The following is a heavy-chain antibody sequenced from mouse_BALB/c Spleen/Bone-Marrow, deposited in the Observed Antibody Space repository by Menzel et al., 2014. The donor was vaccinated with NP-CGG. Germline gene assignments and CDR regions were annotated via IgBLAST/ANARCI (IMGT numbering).Heavy chain of an antibody. V-gene: IGHV1-69*01. CDR2: IDTSDSYT. CDR3: ARGRYDFSLDY. Sequence: VQLQQSGAGLGMPGASVKMSCKASGYTFTDKWMYWVKQRPGQGLEWIGAIDTSDSYTNYNQKLMGKASLTVDASSSTAYMQVSSLTSDDSAVYYCARGRYDFSLDYWGQGTSVTVSS. D-gene: IGHD2-4*01. J-gene: IGHJ4*01. CDR1: GYTFTDKW.